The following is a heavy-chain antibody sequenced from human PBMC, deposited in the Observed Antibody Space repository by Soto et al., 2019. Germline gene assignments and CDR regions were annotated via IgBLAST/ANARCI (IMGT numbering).Heavy chain of an antibody. CDR3: ARVERGTATTVVDAFDI. CDR1: GGFVSSGSYY. V-gene: IGHV4-34*01. J-gene: IGHJ3*02. CDR2: MSHSGGT. D-gene: IGHD1-1*01. Sequence: QVQLQQWGAGLLKPSETLSLTCAVYGGFVSSGSYYWSWIRQPPGKGLEWIGEMSHSGGTHFNPSLKSLVTISVDTSKNQFSLMMSSVTAADTALYYCARVERGTATTVVDAFDIWGPGTMVTVSS.